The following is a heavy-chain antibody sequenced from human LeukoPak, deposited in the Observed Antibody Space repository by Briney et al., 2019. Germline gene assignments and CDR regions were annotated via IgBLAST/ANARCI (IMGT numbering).Heavy chain of an antibody. CDR3: ARASRSYSFY. V-gene: IGHV3-23*01. D-gene: IGHD1-26*01. J-gene: IGHJ4*02. CDR1: GFTFSSYA. CDR2: IGGSGDTT. Sequence: GGSLRLSCAASGFTFSSYAMSWVRQAPGKGLEWVSTIGGSGDTTFYADSVRGRFTISRDNTKNSLYLQMNSLRAEDTAIYYCARASRSYSFYWGQGTLVTVSS.